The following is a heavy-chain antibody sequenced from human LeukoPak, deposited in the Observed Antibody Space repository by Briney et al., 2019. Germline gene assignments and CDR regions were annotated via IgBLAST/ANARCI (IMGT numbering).Heavy chain of an antibody. Sequence: ASVKVSCKASGYTFTSYGISWVRQAPGQGLEWMGWISAYNGNTNCAQKLQGRVTMTTDTSTSTAYMELRSLRSDDTAVYYCARGDYGDSIGYFDLWGRGTLVTVSS. CDR2: ISAYNGNT. CDR3: ARGDYGDSIGYFDL. D-gene: IGHD4-17*01. CDR1: GYTFTSYG. V-gene: IGHV1-18*01. J-gene: IGHJ2*01.